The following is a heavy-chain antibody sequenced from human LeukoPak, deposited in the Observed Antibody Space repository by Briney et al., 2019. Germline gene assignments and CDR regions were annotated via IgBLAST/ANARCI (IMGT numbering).Heavy chain of an antibody. J-gene: IGHJ3*02. Sequence: ASVKVSCKASGYTFTSYDINWVRQATGQGLEWMGWMNPNSGNTGYAQKFQGRVTMTRNTSISTAYMELSSLRSEDTAVYYCAASSGWYRVGDAFDIWGQGTMVTVSS. CDR1: GYTFTSYD. D-gene: IGHD6-19*01. CDR2: MNPNSGNT. CDR3: AASSGWYRVGDAFDI. V-gene: IGHV1-8*01.